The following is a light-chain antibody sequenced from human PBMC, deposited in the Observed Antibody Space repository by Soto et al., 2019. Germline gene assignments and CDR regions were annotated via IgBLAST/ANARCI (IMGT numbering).Light chain of an antibody. CDR3: SSYAGSNIVV. CDR2: EVS. V-gene: IGLV2-8*01. Sequence: LTQPPSASGSPGQSVTISCTGTSSDVGGYNFVSWYQQHPGKAPKLMIYEVSERPSGVPDRFSGSKSGNTASLTVSGLQAEDEADYYCSSYAGSNIVVFGGGTKVTVL. J-gene: IGLJ2*01. CDR1: SSDVGGYNF.